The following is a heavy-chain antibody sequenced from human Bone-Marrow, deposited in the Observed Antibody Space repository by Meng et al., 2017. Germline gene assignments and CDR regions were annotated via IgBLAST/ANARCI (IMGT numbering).Heavy chain of an antibody. D-gene: IGHD1-26*01. CDR3: AREPGPRVGWFDP. Sequence: QVELVHVGAEGKKPGSSVKVSCKASGGTFSSYAISWVQQAPGQGLEWMGGIIPIFGTANYAQKFQGRVTITADESTSTAYMELSSLRSEDTAVYYCAREPGPRVGWFDPWGQGTLVTVSS. CDR2: IIPIFGTA. CDR1: GGTFSSYA. J-gene: IGHJ5*02. V-gene: IGHV1-69*01.